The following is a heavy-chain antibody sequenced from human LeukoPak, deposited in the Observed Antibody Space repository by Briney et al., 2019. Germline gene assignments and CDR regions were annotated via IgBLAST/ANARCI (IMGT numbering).Heavy chain of an antibody. Sequence: SQTLSLTCTVSGGSISSGSYYWSWIRQPPGKGLEWIGSIYYSGSTYYNPSLKSRVTISVDTSKNQFSLKLSSVTAADTAVYYCARDQWELLIRDYWGQGTLVTVSS. CDR1: GGSISSGSYY. CDR3: ARDQWELLIRDY. D-gene: IGHD1-26*01. CDR2: IYYSGST. V-gene: IGHV4-39*07. J-gene: IGHJ4*02.